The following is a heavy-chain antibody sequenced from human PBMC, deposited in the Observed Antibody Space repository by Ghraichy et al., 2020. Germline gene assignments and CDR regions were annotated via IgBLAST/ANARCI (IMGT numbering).Heavy chain of an antibody. D-gene: IGHD2-2*02. CDR3: AHSPGYCSSTSGYIPQNFDY. J-gene: IGHJ4*02. V-gene: IGHV2-5*01. Sequence: SGPTLVKPTQTLTLTCTFSGFSLSTSGVGVGWIRQPPGKALEWLALIYWNDDKRYSPSLKSRLTITKDTSKNQVVLTMTNMDPVDTATYYCAHSPGYCSSTSGYIPQNFDYWGQGTLVNVSS. CDR2: IYWNDDK. CDR1: GFSLSTSGVG.